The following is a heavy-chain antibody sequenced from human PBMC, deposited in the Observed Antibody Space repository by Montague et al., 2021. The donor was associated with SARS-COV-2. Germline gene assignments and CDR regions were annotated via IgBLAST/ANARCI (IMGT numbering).Heavy chain of an antibody. V-gene: IGHV3-9*01. CDR3: AKDTNYDIFTGYSLLGN. D-gene: IGHD3-9*01. J-gene: IGHJ4*02. Sequence: SLRLSCAASGFTVNDYALHWVRQAPGKGLEWVSGIRWNSGSLGYAYSXXVLFPISRDNARNSLYLQMNSLRAEDTALSYCAKDTNYDIFTGYSLLGNWGQKTLDTVS. CDR2: IRWNSGSL. CDR1: GFTVNDYA.